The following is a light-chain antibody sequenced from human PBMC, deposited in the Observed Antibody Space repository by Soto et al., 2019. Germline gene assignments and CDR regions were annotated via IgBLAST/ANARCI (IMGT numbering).Light chain of an antibody. CDR3: SSYAGSNKFL. CDR2: EVS. Sequence: HSALTQPPSASGSPGQSVTISCTGTSSDVGGYNYVSWYQQHPGKAPKLMIYEVSKRPSGVPDRFSGSKSGNTASLTVSGLQAEDEADYYCSSYAGSNKFLFGGGTKLTVL. J-gene: IGLJ2*01. CDR1: SSDVGGYNY. V-gene: IGLV2-8*01.